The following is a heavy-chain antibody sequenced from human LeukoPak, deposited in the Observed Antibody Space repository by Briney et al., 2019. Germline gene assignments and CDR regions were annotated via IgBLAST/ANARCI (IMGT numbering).Heavy chain of an antibody. D-gene: IGHD5-12*01. CDR3: AREVTYSGCVVYY. V-gene: IGHV3-30-3*01. J-gene: IGHJ4*02. Sequence: GGSLRLSCAASGFTFSSYSMHWVRQAPGKGLEWVAVISYDGSNRYYADSVKGRFTISRDNSKNTLYLQMNSLRAEDTAVYYCAREVTYSGCVVYYWGQGTLGTGSS. CDR2: ISYDGSNR. CDR1: GFTFSSYS.